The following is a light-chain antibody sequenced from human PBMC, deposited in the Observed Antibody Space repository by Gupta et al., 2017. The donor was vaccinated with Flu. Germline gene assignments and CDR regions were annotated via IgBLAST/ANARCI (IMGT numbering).Light chain of an antibody. Sequence: SYVLTQPPSVSVAPGQTARITCGGDNIESKTVHWYQQKPGQAPVLVVFDDSDRPSGIPERFSGSNSGDTATLTISRVEAGDEADYYCQVWDNGSDHWVFGGGTKVTVL. CDR2: DDS. CDR3: QVWDNGSDHWV. V-gene: IGLV3-21*02. CDR1: NIESKT. J-gene: IGLJ3*02.